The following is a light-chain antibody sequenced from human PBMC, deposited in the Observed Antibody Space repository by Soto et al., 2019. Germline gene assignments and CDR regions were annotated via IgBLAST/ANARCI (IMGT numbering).Light chain of an antibody. CDR2: GAS. V-gene: IGKV3-20*01. CDR1: QSISSSY. J-gene: IGKJ3*01. Sequence: EIVLTQSPGTLSLSPGERATLSCRASQSISSSYLAWYQQKPGQAPRLLVDGASSRATGIPERFSGSGSGTDFTLTISRLDPEDIEVYSCQQYGSSRFTFGPGTKVDIK. CDR3: QQYGSSRFT.